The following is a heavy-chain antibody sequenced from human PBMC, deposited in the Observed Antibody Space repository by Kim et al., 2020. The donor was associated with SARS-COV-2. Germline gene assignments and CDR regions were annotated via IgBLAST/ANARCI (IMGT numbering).Heavy chain of an antibody. D-gene: IGHD6-19*01. Sequence: GGSLRLSCAASGFTFSSYAMHWVRQAPGKGLEWVAVISYDGSNKYYADSVKGRFTISRDNSKNTLYLQMNSLRAEDTAVYYCARGVYGGIAVAGMYRELDYWGQGTLVTVSS. J-gene: IGHJ4*02. V-gene: IGHV3-30-3*01. CDR2: ISYDGSNK. CDR3: ARGVYGGIAVAGMYRELDY. CDR1: GFTFSSYA.